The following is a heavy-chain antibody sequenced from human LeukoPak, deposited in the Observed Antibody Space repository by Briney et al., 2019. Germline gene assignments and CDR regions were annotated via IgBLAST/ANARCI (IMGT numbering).Heavy chain of an antibody. CDR1: GGTFSSYA. Sequence: SVKVSCKASGGTFSSYAISWVRQAPGQGLEWMGGIIPIFGTANYAQKFQGRVTITADESTSTAYMELSSLRSEDTAVYYSVGCSGGSCYPHHYFDYWGQGTLVTVSS. J-gene: IGHJ4*02. V-gene: IGHV1-69*13. CDR3: VGCSGGSCYPHHYFDY. CDR2: IIPIFGTA. D-gene: IGHD2-15*01.